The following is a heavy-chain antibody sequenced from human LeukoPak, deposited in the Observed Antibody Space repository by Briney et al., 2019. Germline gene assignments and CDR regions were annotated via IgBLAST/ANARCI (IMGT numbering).Heavy chain of an antibody. J-gene: IGHJ3*01. V-gene: IGHV3-53*01. D-gene: IGHD4-17*01. CDR1: GFTVSRNY. CDR3: AKDPNGDYIGTFDV. CDR2: IYSGGST. Sequence: GGSLRLSCAASGFTVSRNYMSWVRQAPGKGLEWVSVIYSGGSTYYADSVKGRFTISRDNSKNTLYLQMNSLRAEDTAVYYCAKDPNGDYIGTFDVWGQGTMVTVSS.